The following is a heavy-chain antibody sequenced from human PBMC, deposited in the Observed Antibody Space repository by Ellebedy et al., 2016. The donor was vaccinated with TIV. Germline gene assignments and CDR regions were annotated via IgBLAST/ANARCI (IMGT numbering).Heavy chain of an antibody. CDR2: ISAYNGNT. D-gene: IGHD3-10*01. V-gene: IGHV1-18*01. CDR3: ASVTTIVRGVIRCLDV. J-gene: IGHJ6*02. CDR1: GGTFSSYA. Sequence: AASVKVSCKASGGTFSSYAISWVRQAPGQGLEWMGWISAYNGNTKYAQRLQGRVTMTTDTSTSTAYMELRSLRSDDTAVYYCASVTTIVRGVIRCLDVWGHGTTVTVSS.